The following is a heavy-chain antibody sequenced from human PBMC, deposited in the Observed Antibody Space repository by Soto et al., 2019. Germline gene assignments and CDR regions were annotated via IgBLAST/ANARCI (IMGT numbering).Heavy chain of an antibody. CDR2: ISYDGSNK. Sequence: GGSLRLSCAASGFTFSSYAMHWVRQAPGKGLEWVAVISYDGSNKYYADSVKGRFTISRDNSKNTLYLQMNSLRAEDTAVYYCAKEGGSWALWIDVWGQGTTVTVSS. V-gene: IGHV3-30-3*01. CDR3: AKEGGSWALWIDV. J-gene: IGHJ6*02. CDR1: GFTFSSYA. D-gene: IGHD2-15*01.